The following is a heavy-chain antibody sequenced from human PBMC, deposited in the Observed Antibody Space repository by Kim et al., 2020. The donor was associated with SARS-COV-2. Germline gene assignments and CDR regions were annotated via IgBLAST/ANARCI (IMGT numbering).Heavy chain of an antibody. CDR3: AWLVSENLAVEY. Sequence: SETLSLTCTVSGDSISRSSNYWGWIRQPTGKGLEWIGSINDSGNTYYNPSLKSRVTISVDTSNNQFSLKMRSVTAADTAVYYCAWLVSENLAVEYWGQGT. D-gene: IGHD5-12*01. V-gene: IGHV4-39*01. CDR2: INDSGNT. CDR1: GDSISRSSNY. J-gene: IGHJ4*02.